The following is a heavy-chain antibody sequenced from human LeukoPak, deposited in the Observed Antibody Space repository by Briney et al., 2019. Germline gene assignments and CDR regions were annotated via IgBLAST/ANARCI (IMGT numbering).Heavy chain of an antibody. Sequence: GGSLTLSCVASGFTFSSYATSWVRETPARGLEWVSSLRGNGDAFYADSVKGRFTLSRDESRNTVYLQLNKLRVEDTAIYYCAKASWVSTADAVLWGQGTVVTVSS. D-gene: IGHD3-16*01. CDR1: GFTFSSYA. CDR3: AKASWVSTADAVL. CDR2: LRGNGDA. V-gene: IGHV3-23*01. J-gene: IGHJ4*02.